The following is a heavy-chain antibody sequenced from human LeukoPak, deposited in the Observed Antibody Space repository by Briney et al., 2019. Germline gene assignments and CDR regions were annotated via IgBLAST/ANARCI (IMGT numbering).Heavy chain of an antibody. CDR1: GFTFSSYS. D-gene: IGHD4-17*01. J-gene: IGHJ5*02. V-gene: IGHV3-21*01. CDR3: ARDSGYGDYFNWFDP. Sequence: GGSLRLSCAASGFTFSSYSMNWVRQAPGKGLEWVSSISSSSSYIYYADSVKGRFTISRDNAKNSLYLQMNSLRAEDTAVYYCARDSGYGDYFNWFDPWGQGTLVTVSS. CDR2: ISSSSSYI.